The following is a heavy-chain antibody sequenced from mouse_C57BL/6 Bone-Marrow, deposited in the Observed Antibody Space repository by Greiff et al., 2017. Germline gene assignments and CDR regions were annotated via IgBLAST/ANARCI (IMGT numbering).Heavy chain of an antibody. CDR2: ISDGGSYT. CDR3: ARDRTY. J-gene: IGHJ3*01. V-gene: IGHV5-4*01. Sequence: EVQLVESGGGLVKPGGSLKLSCAASGFTFSSYAMSWVRQTPEKRLEWVATISDGGSYTYYPDNVKGRFTISRDNAKNNLYLQMSHLKSEDTAMYYCARDRTYWGQGTLVTVSA. CDR1: GFTFSSYA.